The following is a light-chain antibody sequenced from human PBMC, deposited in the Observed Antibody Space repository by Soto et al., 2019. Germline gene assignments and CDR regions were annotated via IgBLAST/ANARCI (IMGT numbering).Light chain of an antibody. V-gene: IGKV1-5*03. Sequence: DIQMTQYPSTLSASVGDRVTITCRASQSISNWLAWYQLKPGKAPKLLIHEASNLQSGVPSTFSGSGSGTDFTLTITSLQPEDFATYYCQQYKSYWTFGQGTKVDIK. CDR2: EAS. J-gene: IGKJ1*01. CDR3: QQYKSYWT. CDR1: QSISNW.